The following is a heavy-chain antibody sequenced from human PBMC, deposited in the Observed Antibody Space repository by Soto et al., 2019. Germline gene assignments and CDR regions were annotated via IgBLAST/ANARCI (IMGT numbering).Heavy chain of an antibody. J-gene: IGHJ6*03. CDR3: VRVVVVVPAAINYYMDV. D-gene: IGHD2-2*01. V-gene: IGHV3-20*01. CDR1: GFTFDDYG. CDR2: INWNGGST. Sequence: EVQLVESGGGVVRPGGSLRLSCAASGFTFDDYGMSWVRQAPGKGLEWVSGINWNGGSTGYADSVKGRFTISRDNAKNSLYLQMNSLRAEDTALYHCVRVVVVVPAAINYYMDVWGKGTTVTVSS.